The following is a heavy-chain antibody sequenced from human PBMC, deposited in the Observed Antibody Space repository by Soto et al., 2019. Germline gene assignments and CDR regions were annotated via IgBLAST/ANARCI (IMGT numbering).Heavy chain of an antibody. D-gene: IGHD3-10*01. CDR1: GYTFTSYG. Sequence: ASVKVSCKASGYTFTSYGISWVRQAPGQGLEWMGWISAYNGNTNYAQKLQGRVTMTTDTSTSTAYMELRSLRSDDTAVYYCARALGLHITMVRHYYFDYWGQGTMVTVSS. V-gene: IGHV1-18*04. CDR3: ARALGLHITMVRHYYFDY. J-gene: IGHJ4*02. CDR2: ISAYNGNT.